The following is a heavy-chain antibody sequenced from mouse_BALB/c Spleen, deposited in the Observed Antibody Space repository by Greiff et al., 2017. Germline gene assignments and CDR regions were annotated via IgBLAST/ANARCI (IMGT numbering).Heavy chain of an antibody. CDR3: ARNDYDWFAY. V-gene: IGHV5-12-2*01. Sequence: EVQLVESGGGLVQPGGSLKLSCAASGFTFSSYTMSWVRQTPEKRLEWVAYISNGGGSTYYPDTVKGRFTISRDNAKNTLYLQMSSLKSEDTAMYYCARNDYDWFAYWGQGTLVTVSA. CDR2: ISNGGGST. D-gene: IGHD2-4*01. J-gene: IGHJ3*01. CDR1: GFTFSSYT.